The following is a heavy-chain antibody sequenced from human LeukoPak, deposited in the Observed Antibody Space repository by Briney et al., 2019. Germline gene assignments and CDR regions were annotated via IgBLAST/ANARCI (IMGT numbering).Heavy chain of an antibody. Sequence: PGGSLRLSCAASGFTFSSYGMHWVRQAPGKGLEWVAFIRYDGSNKYYADSVKGRFTISRDNSKNTLYLQMNSLRAEDTAVYYCAKTGGTGALIDLYYRDVGGKGTTVTVSS. D-gene: IGHD3/OR15-3a*01. CDR2: IRYDGSNK. CDR1: GFTFSSYG. CDR3: AKTGGTGALIDLYYRDV. J-gene: IGHJ6*03. V-gene: IGHV3-30*02.